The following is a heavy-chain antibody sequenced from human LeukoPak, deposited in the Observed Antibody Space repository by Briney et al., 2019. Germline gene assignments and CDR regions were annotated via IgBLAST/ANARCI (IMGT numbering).Heavy chain of an antibody. J-gene: IGHJ4*02. D-gene: IGHD3-16*02. Sequence: GASVKVSCKASGYTFTSYAMNWVRQAPGQGLEWLGWINTNTGNPTYAQGFTGRFVFSLDTSVSTAYLQISSLKAEDTAVYYCARTNTITFGGVIVIDYWGQGTLVTVSS. CDR2: INTNTGNP. CDR3: ARTNTITFGGVIVIDY. V-gene: IGHV7-4-1*02. CDR1: GYTFTSYA.